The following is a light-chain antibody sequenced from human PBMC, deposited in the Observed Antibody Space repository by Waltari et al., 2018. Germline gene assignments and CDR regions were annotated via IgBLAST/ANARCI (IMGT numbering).Light chain of an antibody. CDR2: KGS. J-gene: IGLJ1*01. CDR1: TLPRQP. V-gene: IGLV3-25*03. CDR3: QSADSDGTFV. Sequence: SPELTQPPSVSVSPGQTARITCSGETLPRQPASWYQQKPGQAPVLVMYKGSERPSEIPDRFSGSSSGTTVTLTISGVQQEDEGDYYCQSADSDGTFVFGGGTTVSVL.